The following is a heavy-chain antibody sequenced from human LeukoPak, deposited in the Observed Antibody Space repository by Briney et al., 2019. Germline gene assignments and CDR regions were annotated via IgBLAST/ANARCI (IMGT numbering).Heavy chain of an antibody. CDR2: INPNTGGT. V-gene: IGHV1-2*02. CDR3: ARGRWSGTTGPFDS. CDR1: GYTFTAYY. J-gene: IGHJ4*02. D-gene: IGHD4-23*01. Sequence: ASVKVSCKASGYTFTAYYMHWVRQAPGQGLEWMGWINPNTGGTNYAQKFQGRVTMTRDTSISTAHMELSRLTSDDTAVYYCARGRWSGTTGPFDSWGQGTLVTVSS.